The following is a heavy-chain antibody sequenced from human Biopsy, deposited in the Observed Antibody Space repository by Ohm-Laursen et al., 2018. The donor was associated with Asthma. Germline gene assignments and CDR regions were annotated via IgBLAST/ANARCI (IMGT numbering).Heavy chain of an antibody. CDR1: GFVFSQCG. CDR2: ISSSSSYI. Sequence: GSLRLSCAASGFVFSQCGMHWVRQGPGKGLEWVSSISSSSSYIYYADSVKGRFTISRDNSRNRLYLQINRLTVEDSAVYFCARQSGQDYGDSSGFDIWGQGTKVAVSS. CDR3: ARQSGQDYGDSSGFDI. V-gene: IGHV3-21*06. D-gene: IGHD3-22*01. J-gene: IGHJ3*02.